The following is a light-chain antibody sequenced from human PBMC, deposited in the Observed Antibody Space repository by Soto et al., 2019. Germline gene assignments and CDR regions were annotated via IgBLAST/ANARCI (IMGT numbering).Light chain of an antibody. CDR1: SSDVGGYNY. Sequence: QSALTQPPSASGSPGQSVTISCTGTSSDVGGYNYVSWYQQHPGKAPKLMIYEVSKRPSGVPDRFSGSKSGNTASLTVSGLQAEDEADFFCCSYAGNGAWVFGGGTKLTVL. J-gene: IGLJ3*02. CDR3: CSYAGNGAWV. CDR2: EVS. V-gene: IGLV2-8*01.